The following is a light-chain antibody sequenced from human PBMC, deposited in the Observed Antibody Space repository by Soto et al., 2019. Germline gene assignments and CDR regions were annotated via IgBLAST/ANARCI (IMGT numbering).Light chain of an antibody. Sequence: QSALTQPPSASGSPGQSVTISCTGTSSDVGGYNYVSWYQQHPGKAPKLMIYEVSKRPSGVPDRFSGSKSGNTASLTVSGLQAEDEADYYCSSYAGSNHFAVFGGGTKLTVL. V-gene: IGLV2-8*01. J-gene: IGLJ3*02. CDR2: EVS. CDR3: SSYAGSNHFAV. CDR1: SSDVGGYNY.